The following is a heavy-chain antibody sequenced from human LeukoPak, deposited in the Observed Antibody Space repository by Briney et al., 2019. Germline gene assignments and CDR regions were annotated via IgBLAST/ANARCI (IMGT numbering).Heavy chain of an antibody. V-gene: IGHV3-33*01. CDR1: GFTFSSYG. J-gene: IGHJ4*02. D-gene: IGHD3-3*01. CDR3: ARDRGATYYDFWSGYDY. CDR2: IWYDGSNK. Sequence: PGRSLRLSRAASGFTFSSYGMHWVRQAPGKGLEWVAVIWYDGSNKYYADSVKGRFTISRDNSKNTLYLQMNSLRAEDTAVYYCARDRGATYYDFWSGYDYWGQGTLVTVSS.